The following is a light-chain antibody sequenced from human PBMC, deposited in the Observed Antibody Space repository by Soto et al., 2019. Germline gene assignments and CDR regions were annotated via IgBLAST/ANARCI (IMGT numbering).Light chain of an antibody. Sequence: EIVLTQAPATVSLSPGERATLSCRASQSVSSYLAWYQQKPGQAPRLLIHGASKRATGIPARFSGSGSGTEFTLTISSLQSEDFAVYYCQQYNNWPQTFGQGTKVDI. J-gene: IGKJ1*01. CDR3: QQYNNWPQT. CDR1: QSVSSY. V-gene: IGKV3-15*01. CDR2: GAS.